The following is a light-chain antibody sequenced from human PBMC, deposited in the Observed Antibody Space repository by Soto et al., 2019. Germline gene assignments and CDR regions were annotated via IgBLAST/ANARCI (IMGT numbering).Light chain of an antibody. CDR2: DAS. CDR3: QQYNRYSET. J-gene: IGKJ1*01. Sequence: DIQMTQSPSTLYASVGDRVTITCRAIQSISSWLAVYQQKPGKAPKLMIYDASSLESGVPSRFSGNGSGTEVTLTISSLQPDDFATYYCQQYNRYSETFGQGTNVEIK. V-gene: IGKV1-5*01. CDR1: QSISSW.